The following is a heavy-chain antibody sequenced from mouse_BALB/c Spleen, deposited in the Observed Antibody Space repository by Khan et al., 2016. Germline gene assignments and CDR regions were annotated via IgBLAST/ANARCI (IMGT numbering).Heavy chain of an antibody. CDR1: GFAFSSYC. Sequence: EVELVESGGGLVKPGGSLKLSCAASGFAFSSYCMSWVRQPPDKRLELVATFNSNGGSTYYPDSVKSRFTISRDNAKNTLYLQMSTLKTEDTAMNYCARNHPTMMTTRFAYCGQGTLVTVAA. J-gene: IGHJ3*01. D-gene: IGHD2-4*01. CDR3: ARNHPTMMTTRFAY. CDR2: FNSNGGST. V-gene: IGHV5-6-3*01.